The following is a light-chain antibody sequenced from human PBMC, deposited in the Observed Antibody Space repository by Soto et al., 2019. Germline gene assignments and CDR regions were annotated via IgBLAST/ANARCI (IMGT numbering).Light chain of an antibody. V-gene: IGKV1-5*03. CDR2: EAS. Sequence: DILMTQSPSTLSASVGDRVTITCRASQSIGGWLAWYQQKPGKAPKLLIYEASVLQKGVPSRFSGSGSGTEFTLAISSLQPDDFATYYCQEHNSYIPTFGPGTKVEIK. CDR3: QEHNSYIPT. CDR1: QSIGGW. J-gene: IGKJ1*01.